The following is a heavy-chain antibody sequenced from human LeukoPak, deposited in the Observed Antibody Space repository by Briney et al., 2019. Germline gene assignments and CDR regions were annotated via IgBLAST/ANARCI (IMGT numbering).Heavy chain of an antibody. CDR1: GFTFSSYG. D-gene: IGHD3-10*01. V-gene: IGHV3-30*18. J-gene: IGHJ4*02. Sequence: GGSLRLSCAASGFTFSSYGMHWVRQAPGKGLEWVAVISYDGSNKYYADSVKGRFTISRDNSKNTLYLQMNSLRAEDTAVYYCAKDSGDWGQGTRVTVSS. CDR3: AKDSGD. CDR2: ISYDGSNK.